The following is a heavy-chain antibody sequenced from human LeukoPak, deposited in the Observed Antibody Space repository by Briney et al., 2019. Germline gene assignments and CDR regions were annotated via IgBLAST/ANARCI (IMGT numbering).Heavy chain of an antibody. D-gene: IGHD3-16*01. CDR2: INGKSGVT. CDR1: GFTFTDHY. J-gene: IGHJ4*02. CDR3: ARDFDWGPDY. V-gene: IGHV1-2*02. Sequence: ASLKVSCKASGFTFTDHYMHWVRQAPGQGLEWMGWINGKSGVTFYAQQFQDRITVTRDTSISTMYVELNRRTSADTAIYYCARDFDWGPDYWGPGTLVAVSS.